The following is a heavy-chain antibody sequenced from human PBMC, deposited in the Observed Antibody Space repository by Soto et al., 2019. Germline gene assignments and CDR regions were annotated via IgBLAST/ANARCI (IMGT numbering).Heavy chain of an antibody. CDR1: GDSVSSNSAA. V-gene: IGHV6-1*01. D-gene: IGHD6-13*01. Sequence: SQTLSLTCAISGDSVSSNSAAWNWIRQSPSRGLEWLGRIYYRSKLYNDYAVSLKSRITINPDTSKNQFSLQLNSVIPEDTAVYYCARDQGGIAAAGTLSYYGMDVWGQGTTVTVSS. CDR2: IYYRSKLYN. J-gene: IGHJ6*02. CDR3: ARDQGGIAAAGTLSYYGMDV.